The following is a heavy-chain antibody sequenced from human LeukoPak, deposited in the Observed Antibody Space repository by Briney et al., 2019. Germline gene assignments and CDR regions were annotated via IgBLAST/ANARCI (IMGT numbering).Heavy chain of an antibody. Sequence: GASLQISCQGSGSSFTSYWIGWVRQVPGKGLEWMGIIYPGDSDTRYSPSFQGQVTISADKSISTAYLQWSSLKASDTAMYYCAVGSSGYYGDAFDIWGQGTMVTVSS. CDR3: AVGSSGYYGDAFDI. CDR1: GSSFTSYW. V-gene: IGHV5-51*01. J-gene: IGHJ3*02. D-gene: IGHD3-22*01. CDR2: IYPGDSDT.